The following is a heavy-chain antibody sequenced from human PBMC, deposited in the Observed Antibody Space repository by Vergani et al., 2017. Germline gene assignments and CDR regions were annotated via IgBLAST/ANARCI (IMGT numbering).Heavy chain of an antibody. V-gene: IGHV3-74*01. CDR3: AREGYGSNASWYFDL. J-gene: IGHJ2*01. CDR1: GFPFSSYW. CDR2: INSDGSST. D-gene: IGHD4-23*01. Sequence: EVQLVESGGGLVQPGGSLRLSCAASGFPFSSYWMHWVRQAPGKGLVWVSRINSDGSSTSYAESVKGRFTISRDNAKNTLYLQMNSLRAEDTAVYYCAREGYGSNASWYFDLWGRGTLVTVSS.